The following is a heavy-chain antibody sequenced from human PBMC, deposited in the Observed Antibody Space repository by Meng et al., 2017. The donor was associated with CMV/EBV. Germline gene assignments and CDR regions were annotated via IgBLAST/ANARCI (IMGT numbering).Heavy chain of an antibody. D-gene: IGHD7-27*01. V-gene: IGHV3-30-3*01. J-gene: IGHJ6*02. CDR1: GFTFSSYA. Sequence: GGSLRLSCAASGFTFSSYAMHWVRQAPGKGLEWVAVISYDGSNKYYADSVKGRFTISRDNSKNTLYLQMNSLRAEDTAVYYCAREGDPGDLPSSYYYGMDVWGQGTTVTVSS. CDR2: ISYDGSNK. CDR3: AREGDPGDLPSSYYYGMDV.